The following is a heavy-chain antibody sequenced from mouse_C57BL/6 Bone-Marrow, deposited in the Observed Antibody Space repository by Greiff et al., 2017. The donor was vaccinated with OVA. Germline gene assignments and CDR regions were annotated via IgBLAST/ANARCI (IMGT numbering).Heavy chain of an antibody. Sequence: EVQLQQSGPELVKPGASVKISCKASGYTFTDYYMNWVKQSHGKSLEWIGDINPNNGGTSYNQKFKGKATLTVDKSSSTAYMELRSLTSEDSAVYYCARRPLLRSFYFDYWGQGTTLTVSS. CDR1: GYTFTDYY. CDR2: INPNNGGT. CDR3: ARRPLLRSFYFDY. J-gene: IGHJ2*01. V-gene: IGHV1-26*01. D-gene: IGHD1-1*01.